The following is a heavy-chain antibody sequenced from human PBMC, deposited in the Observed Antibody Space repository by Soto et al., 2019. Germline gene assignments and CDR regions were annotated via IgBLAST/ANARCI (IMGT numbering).Heavy chain of an antibody. D-gene: IGHD3-10*01. J-gene: IGHJ4*02. Sequence: QVQLVQSGAEVKKPGASVKVSCKASGYTFTSYGISWGRQAPGQGLEWMGWISAYNGNTNYAQKLQGRVTMTTDTATHTPYKEQRSRGSDDTAVYYCASGWFGEFVYYFDYWGQGTLVTVSS. CDR2: ISAYNGNT. CDR3: ASGWFGEFVYYFDY. V-gene: IGHV1-18*01. CDR1: GYTFTSYG.